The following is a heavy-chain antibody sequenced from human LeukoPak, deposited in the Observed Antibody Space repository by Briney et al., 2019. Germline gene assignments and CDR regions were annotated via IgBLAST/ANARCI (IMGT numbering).Heavy chain of an antibody. CDR2: ISSSGSTI. V-gene: IGHV3-48*03. D-gene: IGHD3-22*01. CDR3: ARGDSSGPGDAFDI. CDR1: GFTFSSYE. J-gene: IGHJ3*02. Sequence: GGSLRLSCAAPGFTFSSYEMNWVRQAPGKGLEWVSYISSSGSTIYYADSVKGRFTISRDNAKNSLYLQMNSLRAEDTAVYYCARGDSSGPGDAFDIWGQGTMVTVPS.